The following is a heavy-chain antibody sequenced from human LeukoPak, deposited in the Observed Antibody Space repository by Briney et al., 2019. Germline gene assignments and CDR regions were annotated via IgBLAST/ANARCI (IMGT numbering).Heavy chain of an antibody. CDR2: ISSSGSTI. CDR1: GFTFSDYY. Sequence: NPGGSLRLSCAASGFTFSDYYMSWIRQAPGKGLEWVSYISSSGSTIYYADSVKGRFTISRDNAKNSLYLQMNSLRAEDTAVYYCARGRFSEWSHRDVWGKGTTVTVSS. D-gene: IGHD3-3*01. V-gene: IGHV3-11*04. J-gene: IGHJ6*04. CDR3: ARGRFSEWSHRDV.